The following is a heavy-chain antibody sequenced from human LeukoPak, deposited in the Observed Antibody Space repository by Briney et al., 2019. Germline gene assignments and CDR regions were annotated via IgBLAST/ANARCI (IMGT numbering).Heavy chain of an antibody. J-gene: IGHJ4*02. V-gene: IGHV3-23*01. CDR2: ISGGGGST. Sequence: GGSLRLSCAASGFPFTSYSMNWVRQAPGKGLEWVSTISGGGGSTYYADSVKGRFTISRDNSKNTLYLQVNSLRAEDTAVYYCAKGGKWDVTPFDYWGQGTLVTVSS. D-gene: IGHD1-26*01. CDR3: AKGGKWDVTPFDY. CDR1: GFPFTSYS.